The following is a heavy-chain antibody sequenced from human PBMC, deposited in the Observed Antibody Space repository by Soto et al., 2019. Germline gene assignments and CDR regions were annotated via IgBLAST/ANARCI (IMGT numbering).Heavy chain of an antibody. V-gene: IGHV3-53*01. CDR1: GFTVSSNY. J-gene: IGHJ3*02. Sequence: GGSLRLSCAASGFTVSSNYMSWVRQAPGKGLEWVSVIYSGGSTYYADSVKGRFTISSDNSKNTLYLQMNSLRAEDTAVYYCARDVLAGVTKGGDAFDIWGQGTMVTVSS. CDR3: ARDVLAGVTKGGDAFDI. D-gene: IGHD4-17*01. CDR2: IYSGGST.